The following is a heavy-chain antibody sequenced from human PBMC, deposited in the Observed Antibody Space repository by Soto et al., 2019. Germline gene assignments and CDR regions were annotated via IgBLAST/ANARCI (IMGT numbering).Heavy chain of an antibody. CDR1: GFTFSSYA. CDR2: ISGSGGST. D-gene: IGHD2-21*02. CDR3: AKDGSDAYCGGDCYYAFDI. V-gene: IGHV3-23*01. J-gene: IGHJ3*02. Sequence: VQLLESGGGLVQPGGSLRLSCAASGFTFSSYAMSWVRQAPGKGLEWVSAISGSGGSTYYADSVKGRFTISRDNSKNTLYLQMNSLRAEDTAVYYCAKDGSDAYCGGDCYYAFDIWGQGTMVTVSS.